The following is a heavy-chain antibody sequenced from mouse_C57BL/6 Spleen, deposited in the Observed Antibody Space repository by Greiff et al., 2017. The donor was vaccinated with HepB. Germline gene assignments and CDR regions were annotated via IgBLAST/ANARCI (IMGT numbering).Heavy chain of an antibody. D-gene: IGHD2-5*01. J-gene: IGHJ4*01. V-gene: IGHV14-1*01. CDR1: GFNIKDYY. CDR3: TPYSNFYAMDY. CDR2: IDPEDGDT. Sequence: DVKLVESGAELVRPGASVKLSCTASGFNIKDYYMHWVKQRPEQGLEWIGRIDPEDGDTEYAPKFQGKATMTADTSSNTAYLQLSSLTSEDTAVYYCTPYSNFYAMDYWGQGTSVTVSS.